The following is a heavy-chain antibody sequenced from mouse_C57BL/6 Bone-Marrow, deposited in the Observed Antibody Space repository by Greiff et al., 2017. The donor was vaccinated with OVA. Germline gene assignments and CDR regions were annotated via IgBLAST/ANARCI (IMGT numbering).Heavy chain of an antibody. D-gene: IGHD2-3*01. CDR1: GYTFTSYT. Sequence: VQLQQSGAELARPGASVKMSCKASGYTFTSYTMNWVKQRPGQGLEWIGYINPSSGYTKYNQKFKDKATLTADKSASTAYMQLSSLTSEDSAVYYCARIYDGYYVEFDYWGQGTTLTVSS. V-gene: IGHV1-4*01. CDR2: INPSSGYT. J-gene: IGHJ2*01. CDR3: ARIYDGYYVEFDY.